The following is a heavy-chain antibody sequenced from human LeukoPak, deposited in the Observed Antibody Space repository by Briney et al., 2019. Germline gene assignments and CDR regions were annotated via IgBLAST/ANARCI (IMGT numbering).Heavy chain of an antibody. J-gene: IGHJ3*02. D-gene: IGHD2-21*02. CDR3: ARARMTSSAFDI. Sequence: SVKVSCKASGGTVTSYAISWVRQSPGQGLEWRGGIIAIFGTANYAQKFQGRVTITPDKATSTAYMELSSLRSEAAAVYYCARARMTSSAFDIWGQGTMVTVSS. CDR1: GGTVTSYA. V-gene: IGHV1-69*06. CDR2: IIAIFGTA.